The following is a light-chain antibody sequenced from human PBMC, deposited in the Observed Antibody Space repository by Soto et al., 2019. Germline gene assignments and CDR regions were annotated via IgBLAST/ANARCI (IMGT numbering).Light chain of an antibody. J-gene: IGKJ1*01. CDR3: QKYNTWPLA. Sequence: EIVLAQSPGILSLSPGGRETLSCTASQSVSSHLAWYQQKPGQANRLLIYGASTRATGIQHRFSGSGSGTEFTLTLRSLQSEEFAVYYCQKYNTWPLACGHGTKLDIK. CDR2: GAS. V-gene: IGKV3-15*01. CDR1: QSVSSH.